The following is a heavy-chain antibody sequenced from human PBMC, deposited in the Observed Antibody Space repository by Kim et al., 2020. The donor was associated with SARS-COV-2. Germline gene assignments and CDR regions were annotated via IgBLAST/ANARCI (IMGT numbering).Heavy chain of an antibody. Sequence: SETLSLTCTVSGGSISSYYWSWIRQPPGKGLEWIGYIYYSGSTNYNPSLKSRVTISVDTSKNQFSLKLSSVTAADTAVYYCARDSNYYYYMDVWGKGTKVTV. CDR3: ARDSNYYYYMDV. CDR2: IYYSGST. J-gene: IGHJ6*03. CDR1: GGSISSYY. V-gene: IGHV4-59*01.